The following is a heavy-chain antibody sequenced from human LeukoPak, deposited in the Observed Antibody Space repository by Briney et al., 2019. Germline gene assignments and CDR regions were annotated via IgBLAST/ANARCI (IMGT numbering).Heavy chain of an antibody. J-gene: IGHJ5*02. V-gene: IGHV6-1*01. CDR3: ARDFGSGWIATYNWSDP. CDR1: GDSVSSNSAA. CDR2: TYYRSKWYN. D-gene: IGHD6-19*01. Sequence: SQTLSLTCAISGDSVSSNSAAWNWIRQSPSRGLEWLGRTYYRSKWYNDYAVSVKSRITINPDTSKNQFSLQLNSVTPEDTAVYYCARDFGSGWIATYNWSDPWGQGTLVTVSS.